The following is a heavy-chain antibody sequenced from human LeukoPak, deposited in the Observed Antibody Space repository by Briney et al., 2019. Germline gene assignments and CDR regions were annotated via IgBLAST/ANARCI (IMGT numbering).Heavy chain of an antibody. CDR1: DYTFTSYG. CDR3: ARGDSDYDTSFDY. Sequence: GASVKVSCKASDYTFTSYGICWVRQAPGQGLEWMGWISAYNGNTNYAQKLQGRVTMTTDTSTSTTYMELRSPRSDDTAVYYCARGDSDYDTSFDYWGQGTLVTVSS. J-gene: IGHJ4*02. V-gene: IGHV1-18*01. CDR2: ISAYNGNT. D-gene: IGHD4-11*01.